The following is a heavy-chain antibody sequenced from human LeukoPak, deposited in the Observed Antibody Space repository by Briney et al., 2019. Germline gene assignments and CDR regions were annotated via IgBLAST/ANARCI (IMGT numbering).Heavy chain of an antibody. CDR1: GFTFSSYT. Sequence: PGGSLRLSCATSGFTFSSYTMSWVRQAPGKGLEWVSTILDAGRTTYADSVKGRFTISRDNYKNTLLLQMNSLRADDTAVYYCAGATKWLAHDFWGQGTPVTVSS. J-gene: IGHJ4*02. CDR3: AGATKWLAHDF. CDR2: ILDAGRT. V-gene: IGHV3-53*01. D-gene: IGHD6-19*01.